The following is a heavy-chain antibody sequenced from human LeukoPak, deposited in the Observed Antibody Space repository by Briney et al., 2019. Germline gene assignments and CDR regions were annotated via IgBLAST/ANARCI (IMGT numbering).Heavy chain of an antibody. CDR1: GGSISSYY. V-gene: IGHV4-59*01. D-gene: IGHD2-15*01. J-gene: IGHJ4*02. CDR2: IYYTGST. CDR3: ARDFYCRGGSCHDY. Sequence: PSETLSLTCTVSGGSISSYYWNWIRQAPGKGLEWIGYIYYTGSTNYNPSLKSRVTISVDTSKNQFSLKLSSVTAADTAVYYCARDFYCRGGSCHDYWGQGTLVTVSS.